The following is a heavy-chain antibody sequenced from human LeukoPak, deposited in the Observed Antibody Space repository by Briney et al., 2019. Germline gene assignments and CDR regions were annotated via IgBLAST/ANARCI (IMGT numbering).Heavy chain of an antibody. D-gene: IGHD3-22*01. CDR1: GYSFTSYW. J-gene: IGHJ6*02. Sequence: GESLKISCKGSGYSFTSYWIGWVRQMPGKGLEWMGIIYPGDSDTRYSPSFQGQVTISADKSISTAYLQWSSLKASDTAMYYCARQFWGYYYDSSGYPDRYYGMDVWGQGTTVTVSS. CDR3: ARQFWGYYYDSSGYPDRYYGMDV. V-gene: IGHV5-51*01. CDR2: IYPGDSDT.